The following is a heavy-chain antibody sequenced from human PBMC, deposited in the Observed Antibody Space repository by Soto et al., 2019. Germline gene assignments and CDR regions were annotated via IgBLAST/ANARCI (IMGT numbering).Heavy chain of an antibody. CDR3: AKDMGYDLSPLGYFDY. Sequence: QTGGSLRLSCAASGFTFDDYAMHWVRQAPGKGLEWVSGISWNSGSIGYADSVKGRFTISRDNAKNSLYLQMNSLRSEDTALYYCAKDMGYDLSPLGYFDYWGQVTLVTVSS. V-gene: IGHV3-9*01. CDR1: GFTFDDYA. J-gene: IGHJ4*02. CDR2: ISWNSGSI. D-gene: IGHD5-12*01.